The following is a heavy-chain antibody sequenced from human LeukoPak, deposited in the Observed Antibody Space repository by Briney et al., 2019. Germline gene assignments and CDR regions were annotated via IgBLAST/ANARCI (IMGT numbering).Heavy chain of an antibody. CDR3: ARDDSSGYLDY. J-gene: IGHJ4*02. V-gene: IGHV4-59*01. CDR1: GGSISSYY. CDR2: IYYSGST. D-gene: IGHD3-22*01. Sequence: SETLSLTCPVSGGSISSYYWSWIRQPPGKGLAWIGYIYYSGSTNYNPSLKSRVTISVDTSKNQFSLRLSSVTAADTAVYYCARDDSSGYLDYWGQGTLVTVSS.